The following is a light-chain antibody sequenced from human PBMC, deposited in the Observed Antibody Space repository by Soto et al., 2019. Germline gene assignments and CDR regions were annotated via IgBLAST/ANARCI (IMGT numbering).Light chain of an antibody. V-gene: IGLV1-44*01. CDR2: GND. CDR3: SAWYDSLRAVL. J-gene: IGLJ2*01. Sequence: QSVLTQPPSASGTPGHRVTISCSGGSSNIGSNTVNWYQHLPGAAPKLLIYGNDQRPSGVPDRFSGSKSCTSVFLAISGLQSEDEADYYCSAWYDSLRAVLFGGGTKLTGL. CDR1: SSNIGSNT.